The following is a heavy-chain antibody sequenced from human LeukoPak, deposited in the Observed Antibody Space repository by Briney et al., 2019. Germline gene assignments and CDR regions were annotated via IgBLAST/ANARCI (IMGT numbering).Heavy chain of an antibody. CDR3: ARDPPRIVVVPAAPVDY. CDR1: GFTFSSYS. D-gene: IGHD2-2*01. V-gene: IGHV3-21*01. Sequence: GGSLRLSCAASGFTFSSYSMNWVRQAPGKGLEWVSSISSSSSYIYYADSVKGRFTISRDNAKNSLYLQMNSLRAEDTAVYYCARDPPRIVVVPAAPVDYWGQGTLVTVSS. CDR2: ISSSSSYI. J-gene: IGHJ4*02.